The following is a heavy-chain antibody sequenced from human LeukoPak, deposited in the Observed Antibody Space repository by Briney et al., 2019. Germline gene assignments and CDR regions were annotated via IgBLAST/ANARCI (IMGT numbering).Heavy chain of an antibody. V-gene: IGHV4-39*01. Sequence: PSETLSLTCTVSSGSIITGSYYWGWIRQPPGKGLEWIGSLYFDGSTHYNPSLKSRVTISVDPPKNQFSLKLNSVTAADTAVYYCGSTTIFGVVISATNFWGQGTLVTVSS. CDR2: LYFDGST. CDR1: SGSIITGSYY. CDR3: GSTTIFGVVISATNF. J-gene: IGHJ4*02. D-gene: IGHD3-3*02.